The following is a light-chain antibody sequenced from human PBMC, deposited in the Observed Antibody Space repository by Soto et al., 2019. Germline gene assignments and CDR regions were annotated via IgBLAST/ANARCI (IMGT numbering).Light chain of an antibody. CDR2: DAS. J-gene: IGKJ2*01. CDR1: HDIKNY. CDR3: QQCDSLPPYP. Sequence: DSQLTQSPPSLSASEGDRVTITCQASHDIKNYLNWYKQKPGKAPKLRIYDASNLETGVPSSGSGSGAGTDFTFIIVSQQPEDVATYYGQQCDSLPPYPFGRGTKLDIK. V-gene: IGKV1-33*01.